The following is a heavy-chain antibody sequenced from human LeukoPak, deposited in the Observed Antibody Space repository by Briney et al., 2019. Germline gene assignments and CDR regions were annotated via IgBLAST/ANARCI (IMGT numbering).Heavy chain of an antibody. CDR1: GFNFQYAW. D-gene: IGHD4-23*01. V-gene: IGHV3-15*01. CDR2: IKSKRDGETT. J-gene: IGHJ4*02. CDR3: TSLVGSPTY. Sequence: PGGSLRLSCAGSGFNFQYAWMTWVRQAPGKGLEWVGRIKSKRDGETTDYTTLVKSRFSIPRDDSKNTVYLQMNSLRTEDTAVYYCTSLVGSPTYWGQGTLVAVSS.